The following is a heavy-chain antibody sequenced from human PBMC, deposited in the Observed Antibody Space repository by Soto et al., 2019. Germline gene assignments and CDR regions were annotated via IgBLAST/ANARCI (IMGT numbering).Heavy chain of an antibody. Sequence: EVQLLESGGGLVQPGGSLRLSCAVSGLTFRNHAMSWVPQAPGKGLEWVSTIAPIGYSTHYAGSVEGRFTISRDDSKSTLDLQMNSLRADDTAVYYCVSWVSPHFDYWGQGTLVSVSS. CDR2: IAPIGYST. J-gene: IGHJ4*02. D-gene: IGHD2-8*01. CDR3: VSWVSPHFDY. V-gene: IGHV3-23*01. CDR1: GLTFRNHA.